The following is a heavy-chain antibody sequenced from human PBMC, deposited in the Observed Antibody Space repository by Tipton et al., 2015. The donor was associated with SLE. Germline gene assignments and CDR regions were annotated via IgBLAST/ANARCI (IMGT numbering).Heavy chain of an antibody. D-gene: IGHD1-1*01. CDR1: GGSISRMNW. J-gene: IGHJ4*02. CDR2: IYHSGST. CDR3: ARGKGELESPWYFDY. V-gene: IGHV4-4*02. Sequence: TLSLTCTVSGGSISRMNWWSWVRQPPGKGLEWIGEIYHSGSTHYNPSLKSRVTMSMDKSKNQFSMRLTSVTAADTAVFYCARGKGELESPWYFDYWGQGTLVTVSS.